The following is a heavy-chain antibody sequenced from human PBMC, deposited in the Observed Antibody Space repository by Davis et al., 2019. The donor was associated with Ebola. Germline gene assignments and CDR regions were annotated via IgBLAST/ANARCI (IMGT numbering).Heavy chain of an antibody. CDR3: ARGSGYGRPLDG. V-gene: IGHV4-34*01. D-gene: IGHD5-12*01. CDR1: GGSFNDYS. CDR2: INHRGST. J-gene: IGHJ6*04. Sequence: QTPSLTCAVYGGSFNDYSWNWIRQPPGKGLDWIGDINHRGSTTYGPSLKSRLTISVDTSKNQFSLKLSAVTAADTAVYYWARGSGYGRPLDGWGKGTTVTVSS.